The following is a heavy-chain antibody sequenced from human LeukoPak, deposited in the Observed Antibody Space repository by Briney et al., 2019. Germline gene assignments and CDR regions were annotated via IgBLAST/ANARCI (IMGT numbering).Heavy chain of an antibody. CDR2: IYHSGST. V-gene: IGHV4-38-2*01. Sequence: SETLSLTCAVSGYSISSGYYWGWIRQPPGKGLEWIGSIYHSGSTYYNPSLKSRVTISVDTSKNQFSLKLSSVTAADTAVYYCARLGGSYYEYYFVYWGQGTLVTVSS. CDR1: GYSISSGYY. CDR3: ARLGGSYYEYYFVY. J-gene: IGHJ4*02. D-gene: IGHD1-26*01.